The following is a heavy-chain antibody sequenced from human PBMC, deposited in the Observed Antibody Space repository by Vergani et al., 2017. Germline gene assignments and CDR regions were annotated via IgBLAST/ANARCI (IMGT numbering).Heavy chain of an antibody. CDR2: INPNSGGT. J-gene: IGHJ5*02. Sequence: QVQLVQSGAEVKKPGASVKVSCKASGYTFTGYYMHWVRQPPGQGLEWMGWINPNSGGTNYAQKFQGRVTMTRDTSISTAYMELSRLRSDDTAVYYCARARLYSGYDAKVGWFDPWGQGTLVTVSS. V-gene: IGHV1-2*02. CDR1: GYTFTGYY. CDR3: ARARLYSGYDAKVGWFDP. D-gene: IGHD5-12*01.